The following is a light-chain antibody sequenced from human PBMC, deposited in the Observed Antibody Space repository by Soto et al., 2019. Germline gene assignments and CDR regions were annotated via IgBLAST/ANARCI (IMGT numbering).Light chain of an antibody. CDR2: CAY. J-gene: IGKJ2*01. CDR3: QQYGSSPYI. CDR1: QRIGSGY. Sequence: EIVLTQSPGTLSLSPGETATLSCRASQRIGSGYLAWHQQKLGQSPRLVIYCAYEMGTGIPDRFSGSGSGTDCTLTISRLEPDDFAVYYCQQYGSSPYIFGQGTKREMK. V-gene: IGKV3-20*01.